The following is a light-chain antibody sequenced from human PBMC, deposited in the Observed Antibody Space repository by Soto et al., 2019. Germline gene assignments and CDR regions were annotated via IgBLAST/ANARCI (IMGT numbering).Light chain of an antibody. V-gene: IGLV6-57*04. Sequence: NFMLTQPHSVSESPGKTVTISCTRSSGSIASNYVQWYQQRPGSAPTTVIYEYNQRPSGVPDRFSGSIDRSSNSASLTISGLKTEDEADYYCQSFDASSRVFGGGTKLTVL. CDR2: EYN. CDR3: QSFDASSRV. CDR1: SGSIASNY. J-gene: IGLJ3*02.